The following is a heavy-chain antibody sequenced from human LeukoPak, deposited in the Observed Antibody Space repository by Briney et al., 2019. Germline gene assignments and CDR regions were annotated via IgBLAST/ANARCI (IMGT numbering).Heavy chain of an antibody. CDR2: IYYSGST. D-gene: IGHD7-27*01. CDR1: GGSISSYY. V-gene: IGHV4-59*01. CDR3: ARDDGLTGDVVLDY. Sequence: SETLSLTCTVSGGSISSYYWSWIRQPPGKGLEWIGYIYYSGSTNYNPSLKSRVTISVDTSKNQFSLKLSSVTAADTAVYYCARDDGLTGDVVLDYWGQGTLVTVSS. J-gene: IGHJ4*02.